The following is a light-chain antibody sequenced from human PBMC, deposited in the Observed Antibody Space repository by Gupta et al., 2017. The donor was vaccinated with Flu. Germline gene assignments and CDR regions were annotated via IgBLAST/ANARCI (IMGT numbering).Light chain of an antibody. CDR3: QQEDTSPLT. J-gene: IGKJ4*01. CDR1: QSLSNNY. V-gene: IGKV3-20*01. CDR2: GAS. Sequence: GTLSLSPGERATLSCRASQSLSNNYVAWYQQKPGQSPRLLIYGASSRATGLADRFGGSGSGTDFTLTISGLEAEDFAVYYCQQEDTSPLTFGGGTKVEIK.